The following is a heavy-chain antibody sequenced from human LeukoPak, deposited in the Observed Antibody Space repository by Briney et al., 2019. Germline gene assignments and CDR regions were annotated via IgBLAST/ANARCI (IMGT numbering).Heavy chain of an antibody. CDR2: VYYNGNT. J-gene: IGHJ5*02. CDR1: GGSISTYI. CDR3: VGERAAAGGWLDP. D-gene: IGHD6-13*01. V-gene: IGHV4-59*01. Sequence: PSETLSLTCTVSGGSISTYIWNWLRQPPGKGLEWIGYVYYNGNTNYTPSLKSRLTISVDTSKNQFSLKLTSVTAADTAVYYCVGERAAAGGWLDPWGQGALVTVSS.